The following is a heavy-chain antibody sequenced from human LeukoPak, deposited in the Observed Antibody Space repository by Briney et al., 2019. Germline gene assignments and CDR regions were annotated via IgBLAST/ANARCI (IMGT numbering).Heavy chain of an antibody. Sequence: SVKVSCKASGGTFSSYAISWVRQAPGQGLEWMGRIIPIFGTANYAQKFQGRVTITTDESTSTAYMELSSLRSEDTAVYYCARTLPRITMKEGDWFDPWGRGTLVTVSS. D-gene: IGHD3-22*01. V-gene: IGHV1-69*05. CDR3: ARTLPRITMKEGDWFDP. J-gene: IGHJ5*02. CDR2: IIPIFGTA. CDR1: GGTFSSYA.